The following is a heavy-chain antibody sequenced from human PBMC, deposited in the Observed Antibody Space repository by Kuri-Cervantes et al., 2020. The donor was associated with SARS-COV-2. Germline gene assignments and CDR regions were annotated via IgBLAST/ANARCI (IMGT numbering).Heavy chain of an antibody. CDR1: SDSITSYY. V-gene: IGHV4-59*01. CDR2: IYYSGTT. Sequence: SETLSLTCTASSDSITSYYWSWIRQPPGKGLEWIGYIYYSGTTNYNPSLKSRVTISVDTSKNQFSLKLSSVTAADTAVYYCARVSRPYYFDYWGQGTLVTVSS. J-gene: IGHJ4*02. CDR3: ARVSRPYYFDY.